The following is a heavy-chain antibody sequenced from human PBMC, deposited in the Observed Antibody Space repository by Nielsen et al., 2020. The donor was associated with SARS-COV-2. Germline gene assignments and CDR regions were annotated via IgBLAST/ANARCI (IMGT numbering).Heavy chain of an antibody. V-gene: IGHV4-31*02. CDR3: ARKGQYYDILTGFRNYYYYYGMGV. CDR2: IYYSGST. J-gene: IGHJ6*02. D-gene: IGHD3-9*01. Sequence: WIRQPPGKGLEWIGYIYYSGSTYYNPSLKSRVTISVDTSKNQFSLKLSSVTAADTAVYYCARKGQYYDILTGFRNYYYYYGMGVWGQGTTVTVSS.